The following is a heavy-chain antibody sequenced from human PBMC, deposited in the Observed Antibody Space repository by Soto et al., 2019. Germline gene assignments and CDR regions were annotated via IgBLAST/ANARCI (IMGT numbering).Heavy chain of an antibody. V-gene: IGHV5-51*01. J-gene: IGHJ3*02. Sequence: PGESLKISCKGSGYSFTSYWIGWVRQMPGKGLEWMGIIYPGDSDTRYSPFFQGQVTISADKSISTAYLQWSSLKASDTAMYYCAGQKAYCGGDCRAVDIWGQCTMVT. D-gene: IGHD2-21*02. CDR2: IYPGDSDT. CDR3: AGQKAYCGGDCRAVDI. CDR1: GYSFTSYW.